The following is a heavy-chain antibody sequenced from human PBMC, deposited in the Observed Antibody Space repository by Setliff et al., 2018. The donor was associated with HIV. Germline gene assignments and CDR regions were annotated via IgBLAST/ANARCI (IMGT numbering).Heavy chain of an antibody. CDR1: GFAVSDHY. CDR3: ANMQWASNAWYSFDY. Sequence: PGGSLRLSCAASGFAVSDHYMDWVRQSPGKGLEWVGRIRRKANGYTTEYAASVKGRFTISRYDSRNSLYLQMNSLRAEDTAVYYCANMQWASNAWYSFDYRGQGALVTVSS. J-gene: IGHJ4*02. CDR2: IRRKANGYTT. D-gene: IGHD6-19*01. V-gene: IGHV3-72*01.